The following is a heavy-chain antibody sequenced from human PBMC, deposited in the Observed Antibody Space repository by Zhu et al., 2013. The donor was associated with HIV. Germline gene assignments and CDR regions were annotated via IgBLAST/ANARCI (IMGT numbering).Heavy chain of an antibody. D-gene: IGHD5-12*01. CDR3: ARDGLRGDSWYDSGYDWYYFDY. CDR2: IYYSGNT. Sequence: QVQLQESGPGLVKPSETLSLTCTVSGGSISSSSYYWGWIRQPPGKELEWIGSIYYSGNTYYNPSLKSRVTISVDTSKNQFSLKLSSVTAADTAVYYCARDGLRGDSWYDSGYDWYYFDYWGQGTLVTVSS. V-gene: IGHV4-39*07. CDR1: GGSISSSSYY. J-gene: IGHJ4*02.